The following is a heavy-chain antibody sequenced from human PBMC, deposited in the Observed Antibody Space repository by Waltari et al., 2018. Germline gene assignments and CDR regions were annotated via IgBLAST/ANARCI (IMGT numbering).Heavy chain of an antibody. J-gene: IGHJ3*02. V-gene: IGHV4-34*01. Sequence: QVQLQQWGAGLLKPSETLSLTCAVYGGSFSGYYWSWIRQPPGKGQEWIGEINHSGSTNYNPSLKSRVTISVDTSKNQFSLKLSSVTAADTAVYYCARGAFGIVVVIAQRTEGDAFDIWGQGTMVTVSS. CDR3: ARGAFGIVVVIAQRTEGDAFDI. CDR1: GGSFSGYY. CDR2: INHSGST. D-gene: IGHD2-21*01.